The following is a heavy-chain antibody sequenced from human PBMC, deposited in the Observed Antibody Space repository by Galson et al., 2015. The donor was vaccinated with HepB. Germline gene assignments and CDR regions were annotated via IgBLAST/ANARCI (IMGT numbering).Heavy chain of an antibody. D-gene: IGHD3-9*01. CDR2: ISFDGNSK. Sequence: SLRLSCAASAFTFNAYAMHWVRQTPGKGLEWVAAISFDGNSKFYADSVKGRFTISRDSFKNSLYLQMNSLGVEDTAVYYCARDRVPGYYKRYDHYGMDVWGQGTTVTVSS. J-gene: IGHJ6*02. CDR3: ARDRVPGYYKRYDHYGMDV. V-gene: IGHV3-30*04. CDR1: AFTFNAYA.